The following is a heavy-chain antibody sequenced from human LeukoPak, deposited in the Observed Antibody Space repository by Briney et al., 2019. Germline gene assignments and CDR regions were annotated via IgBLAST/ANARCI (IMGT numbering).Heavy chain of an antibody. V-gene: IGHV3-30*04. CDR3: AREAPDRYYYYGMDV. Sequence: GGSLRLSCAASGFTFSSYAMHWVRQAPGKGLEGVAVISYDGSNKYYADSVKGRFTISRDNSKNTLYLQMNSLRAEDTAVYYCAREAPDRYYYYGMDVWGKGTTVTVSS. D-gene: IGHD1-14*01. CDR1: GFTFSSYA. J-gene: IGHJ6*04. CDR2: ISYDGSNK.